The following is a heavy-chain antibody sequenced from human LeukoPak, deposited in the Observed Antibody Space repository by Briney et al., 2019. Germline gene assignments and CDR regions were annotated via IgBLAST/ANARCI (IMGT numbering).Heavy chain of an antibody. D-gene: IGHD6-6*01. CDR1: GFTFSTSW. V-gene: IGHV3-74*01. Sequence: GGSLRLSCAASGFTFSTSWMHWVRQAPGKGLVWVSHINRDGSRTTYADSVKGRFTISRDNAKNSLYLQMNSLRAEDTALYYCARVQLVDYYYYSYMDVWGKGTTVTVSS. CDR2: INRDGSRT. J-gene: IGHJ6*03. CDR3: ARVQLVDYYYYSYMDV.